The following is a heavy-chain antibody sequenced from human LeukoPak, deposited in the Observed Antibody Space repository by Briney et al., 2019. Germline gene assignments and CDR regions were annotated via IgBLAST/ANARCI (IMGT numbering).Heavy chain of an antibody. D-gene: IGHD2/OR15-2a*01. CDR2: ISNDGSNK. Sequence: GGSLGFSCEASELTLRLYAMNWFGKAQGKGLEWVTVISNDGSNKYYADSVKGRFTISRDNSKNTLYLQMNSLRAEDTAVYYCARGASFQLDYFDFWGQGALVTVSS. J-gene: IGHJ4*02. V-gene: IGHV3-30-3*01. CDR3: ARGASFQLDYFDF. CDR1: ELTLRLYA.